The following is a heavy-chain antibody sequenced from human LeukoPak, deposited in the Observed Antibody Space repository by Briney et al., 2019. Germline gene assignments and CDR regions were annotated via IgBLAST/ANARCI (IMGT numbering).Heavy chain of an antibody. CDR2: INHSGST. CDR1: GGSFSGYY. V-gene: IGHV4-34*01. CDR3: ARVGCSSTSCRGAYGY. J-gene: IGHJ4*02. D-gene: IGHD2-2*01. Sequence: PSETLSLTCAVYGGSFSGYYWSWIRQPPGKGLEWIGEINHSGSTNYNPSLKSRVTISVDTSKNQFSLKLSSVTAADTAVYYCARVGCSSTSCRGAYGYWGQGTLVTVSS.